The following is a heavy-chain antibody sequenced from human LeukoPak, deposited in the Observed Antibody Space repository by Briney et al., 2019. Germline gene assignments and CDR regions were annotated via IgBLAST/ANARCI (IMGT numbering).Heavy chain of an antibody. CDR2: IYYSGST. V-gene: IGHV4-59*08. J-gene: IGHJ4*02. CDR3: ARHAVAVAYPYFDY. Sequence: SETLSLTCTVSGGSISSYYWSWIRQPPGKGREWIGYIYYSGSTNYNPSLKSRVTISVDTSKNQFSLKLSSVTAADTAVYYCARHAVAVAYPYFDYWGQGTLVTVSS. D-gene: IGHD6-19*01. CDR1: GGSISSYY.